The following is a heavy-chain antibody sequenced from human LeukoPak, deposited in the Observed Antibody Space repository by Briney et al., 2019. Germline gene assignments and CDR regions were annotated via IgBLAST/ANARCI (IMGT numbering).Heavy chain of an antibody. CDR3: ARGSFKNRGAFDI. Sequence: SETLSLTCAVSGGSISSGGYSWSWIRQPPGKGLEWIGYIYHSGSTYYNPSLKSRVTMSVDRSKNQFSLKLSSVTAADTAVYYCARGSFKNRGAFDIWGQGTMVTVSS. CDR2: IYHSGST. CDR1: GGSISSGGYS. J-gene: IGHJ3*02. V-gene: IGHV4-30-2*01. D-gene: IGHD1-26*01.